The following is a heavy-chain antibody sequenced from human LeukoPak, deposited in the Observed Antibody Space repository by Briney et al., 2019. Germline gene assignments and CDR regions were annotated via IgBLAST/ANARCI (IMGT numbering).Heavy chain of an antibody. CDR1: GGSISSSSYY. J-gene: IGHJ5*02. D-gene: IGHD3-10*01. V-gene: IGHV4-39*07. Sequence: PSETLSLTCTVSGGSISSSSYYWGWIRQPPGKGLEWIGSIYYSGSTYYNPSLKSRVTISVDTSKNQFSLKLSSVTAADTAVYYCARDLRISYYYGSGRNWFDPWGQGTLVTVSS. CDR2: IYYSGST. CDR3: ARDLRISYYYGSGRNWFDP.